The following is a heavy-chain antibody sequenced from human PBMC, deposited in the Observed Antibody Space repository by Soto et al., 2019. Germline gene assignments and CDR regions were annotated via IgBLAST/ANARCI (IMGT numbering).Heavy chain of an antibody. J-gene: IGHJ4*02. D-gene: IGHD1-26*01. CDR2: ISATGAST. CDR1: EFTFSSYA. V-gene: IGHV3-23*01. CDR3: AKESGGSKSSRMYYFDY. Sequence: GGSLRLSCAASEFTFSSYAMSWVRQVPGKGLQWVSGISATGASTYYADSVKGRFTISRDNSRNTLFLQMNSLRAEDTAIYYCAKESGGSKSSRMYYFDYWAQGTLVTVSS.